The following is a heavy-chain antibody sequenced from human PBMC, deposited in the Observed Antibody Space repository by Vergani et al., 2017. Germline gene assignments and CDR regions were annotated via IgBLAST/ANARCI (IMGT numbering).Heavy chain of an antibody. Sequence: QVQLQESGPGLVKPSETLSLTCTVSGGSISSYYWSWIRQPPGKGLEWIGYIYYSGSTNYNPSLKSRVTISVDTSKNQFSLKLSSVTAADTAVYYCARVGVLTGYFTSGHYYYGMDVWGQGTTVTVSS. D-gene: IGHD3-9*01. CDR1: GGSISSYY. V-gene: IGHV4-59*01. CDR3: ARVGVLTGYFTSGHYYYGMDV. J-gene: IGHJ6*02. CDR2: IYYSGST.